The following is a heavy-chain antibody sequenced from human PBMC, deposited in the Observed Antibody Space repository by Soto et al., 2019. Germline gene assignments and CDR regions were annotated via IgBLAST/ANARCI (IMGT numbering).Heavy chain of an antibody. J-gene: IGHJ4*02. CDR3: ARKRENYFDY. CDR2: INHSGGT. V-gene: IGHV4-34*01. CDR1: VGSFSGYY. Sequence: PSETLSLTCAVYVGSFSGYYWSWIRQPPGKGLEWIGEINHSGGTNYNPSLKSRVTMSVDTSKKQFSLKLTSVNAADTAVYYCARKRENYFDYGGKGSLVTVSS.